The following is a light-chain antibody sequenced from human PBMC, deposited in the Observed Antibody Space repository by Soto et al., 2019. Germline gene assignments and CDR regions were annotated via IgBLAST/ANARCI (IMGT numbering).Light chain of an antibody. Sequence: DIQMTQSPSTLSASVGDRVTITCRASQRISSWLAWHQKKPGKAPKLLIYDASSLESGVPTRFSGSGSGTEFTLTISSLQPDDFATYYCQQYNSYSTFGQGTKVEIK. CDR1: QRISSW. V-gene: IGKV1-5*01. CDR3: QQYNSYST. CDR2: DAS. J-gene: IGKJ1*01.